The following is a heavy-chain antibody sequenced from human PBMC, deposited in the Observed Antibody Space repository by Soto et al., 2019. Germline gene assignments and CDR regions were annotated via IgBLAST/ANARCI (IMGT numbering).Heavy chain of an antibody. J-gene: IGHJ5*01. CDR1: GFTFRPFE. CDR3: VKGGWLDF. CDR2: ISDDSRRT. V-gene: IGHV3-23*01. Sequence: EVQLLESGGGLVQPGGSLRLSCEAAGFTFRPFELSWVRQAPGRGLEWVSFISDDSRRTYYADAVKGRFTISRDNSKHTLYLQMNSLTAEDTAVYACVKGGWLDFWGQGTLVTVSS. D-gene: IGHD3-16*01.